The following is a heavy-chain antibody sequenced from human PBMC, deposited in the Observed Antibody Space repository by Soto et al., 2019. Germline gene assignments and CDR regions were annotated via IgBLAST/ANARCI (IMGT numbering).Heavy chain of an antibody. V-gene: IGHV3-7*01. J-gene: IGHJ4*02. CDR2: INQDGSEK. CDR3: SRSLDY. Sequence: LXLSCAAYGFTFSSYWVDWVRQTPGKGLECVANINQDGSEKNYVDSVKGRFTISRDNAKNSLYLQMSSLTAEDSALYYCSRSLDYWGQGTLVTVSS. CDR1: GFTFSSYW.